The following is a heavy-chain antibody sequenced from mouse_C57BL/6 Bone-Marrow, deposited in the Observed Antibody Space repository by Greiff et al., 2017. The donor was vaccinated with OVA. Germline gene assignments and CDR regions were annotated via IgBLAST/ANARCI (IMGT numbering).Heavy chain of an antibody. J-gene: IGHJ4*01. CDR1: GFSFNTYA. CDR2: IRSKSNNYAT. D-gene: IGHD2-1*01. Sequence: EVQLVESGGGLVQPKGSLKLSCAASGFSFNTYAMNWVRQAPGKGLEWVARIRSKSNNYATYYADSVKDRFTISRDDSESMLYLQMNNLKTEDTAMYYCVRQPIYYGNPYYAMDYWGQGTSVTVSS. V-gene: IGHV10-1*01. CDR3: VRQPIYYGNPYYAMDY.